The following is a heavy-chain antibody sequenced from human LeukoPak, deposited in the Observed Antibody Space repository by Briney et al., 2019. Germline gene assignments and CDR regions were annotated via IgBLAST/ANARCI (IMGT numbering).Heavy chain of an antibody. V-gene: IGHV1-46*01. CDR2: INPSGGST. Sequence: ASVKVSCKASGYTFTSYYIHWVRQAPGQGLEWMGIINPSGGSTNYAQKFQGRVTMTRDTSTSTVYMELSSLRSEDSAVYYCARWTTTYLDYWGQGTLVTVSS. CDR3: ARWTTTYLDY. J-gene: IGHJ4*02. CDR1: GYTFTSYY. D-gene: IGHD4-11*01.